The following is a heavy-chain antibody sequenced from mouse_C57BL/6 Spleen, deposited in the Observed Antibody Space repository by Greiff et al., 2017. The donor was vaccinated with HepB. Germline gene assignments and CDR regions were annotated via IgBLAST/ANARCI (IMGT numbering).Heavy chain of an antibody. Sequence: EVQLQESGGDLVKPGGSLKLSCAASGFTFSSYGMSWVRQTPDKRLEWVATISSGGSYTYYPDSVKGRFTISRDNAKNTLYLQMSSLKSEDTAMYYCARRVNYRYAMDYWGQGTSVTVSS. CDR3: ARRVNYRYAMDY. J-gene: IGHJ4*01. CDR1: GFTFSSYG. V-gene: IGHV5-6*01. D-gene: IGHD2-1*01. CDR2: ISSGGSYT.